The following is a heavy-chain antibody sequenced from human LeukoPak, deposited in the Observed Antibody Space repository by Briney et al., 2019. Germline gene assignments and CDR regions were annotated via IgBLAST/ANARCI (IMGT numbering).Heavy chain of an antibody. CDR1: GGSISSSSYY. Sequence: SETLSLTCTVSGGSISSSSYYWGWIRQPPGKGLEWIGSIYYSGSTYYNPSLKSRVTISVDTSKNQFSLKLSSVTAADTAVYYCARLASGSYLFDYWGQGTLVTVSS. J-gene: IGHJ4*02. CDR3: ARLASGSYLFDY. CDR2: IYYSGST. V-gene: IGHV4-39*01. D-gene: IGHD1-26*01.